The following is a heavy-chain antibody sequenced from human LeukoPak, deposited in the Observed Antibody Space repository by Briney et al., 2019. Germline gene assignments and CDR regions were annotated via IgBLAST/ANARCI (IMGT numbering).Heavy chain of an antibody. CDR2: IYSGGRT. CDR1: GFTVSSNY. V-gene: IGHV3-53*01. Sequence: GGSLRLSCAASGFTVSSNYMSWVRQAPGKGLEWVSVIYSGGRTYYADSVKGRFTISRDNSKNTLYLQMNSLRAEDTAAYYCARGSSIAVELGYWGQGTLVTVSS. D-gene: IGHD6-19*01. J-gene: IGHJ4*02. CDR3: ARGSSIAVELGY.